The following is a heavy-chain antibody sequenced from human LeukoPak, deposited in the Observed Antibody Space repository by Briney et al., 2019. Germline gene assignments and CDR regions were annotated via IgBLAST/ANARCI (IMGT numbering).Heavy chain of an antibody. D-gene: IGHD3-9*01. CDR1: GGSISSSSYS. CDR3: AREWETSSFDTRASGDY. V-gene: IGHV4-39*07. Sequence: PSETLSLTCTVSGGSISSSSYSWGWIRQPPGKGLEWIGNIYYSGSTFYNPSLKSRVTISLDTSKHQFSLKLTSVTAADTAVYYCAREWETSSFDTRASGDYWGQGTPVTVSS. CDR2: IYYSGST. J-gene: IGHJ4*02.